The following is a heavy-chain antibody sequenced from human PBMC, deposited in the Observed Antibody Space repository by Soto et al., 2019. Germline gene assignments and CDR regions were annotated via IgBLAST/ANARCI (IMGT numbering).Heavy chain of an antibody. Sequence: SETLSLTCTVSGGSISSHYWSWIRQPPGKGLEWIGYIYHIGSTYYNPSLKSRVILSVDKSKNQFSLKLSSVTAADTAVYYCARHSPDFDWLSQFDYWGQGTLVTVSS. CDR2: IYHIGST. CDR3: ARHSPDFDWLSQFDY. CDR1: GGSISSHY. V-gene: IGHV4-59*08. D-gene: IGHD3-9*01. J-gene: IGHJ4*02.